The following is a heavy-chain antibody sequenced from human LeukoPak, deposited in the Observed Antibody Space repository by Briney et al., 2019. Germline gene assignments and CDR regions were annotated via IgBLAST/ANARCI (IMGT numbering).Heavy chain of an antibody. V-gene: IGHV3-7*01. CDR2: IKEDGSET. J-gene: IGHJ3*01. Sequence: GGSLRLSCAASGFTFSRYWMNWVRQAPGKGLECVANIKEDGSETYYVDSVKGRFTISRDNAKNSLYLQMNSLRAEDTAVYYCERDWLAGNPYHAFDLWGKGTMVTVSS. CDR1: GFTFSRYW. CDR3: ERDWLAGNPYHAFDL. D-gene: IGHD3-22*01.